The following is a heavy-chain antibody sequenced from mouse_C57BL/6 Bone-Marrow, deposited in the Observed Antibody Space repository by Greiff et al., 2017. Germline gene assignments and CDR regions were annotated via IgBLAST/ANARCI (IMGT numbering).Heavy chain of an antibody. D-gene: IGHD1-1*02. J-gene: IGHJ4*01. V-gene: IGHV1-54*01. CDR1: GYAFTNYL. CDR3: ARYGDSYAMDY. CDR2: INPGSGGT. Sequence: VQLQQSGAELVRPGTSVKVSCKASGYAFTNYLIEWVKQRPGQGLEWIGVINPGSGGTNYNEKFKGKATLTADKSSSTAYMQLSSLTSEDSAVYFCARYGDSYAMDYWGQGTSGTVSS.